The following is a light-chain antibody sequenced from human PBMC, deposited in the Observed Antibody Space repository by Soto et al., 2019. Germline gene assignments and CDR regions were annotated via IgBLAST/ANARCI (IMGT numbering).Light chain of an antibody. Sequence: VLTQSPAPLSLSPGESSTLSGRARQNVGNHLAWYQQNSGQAPRLLIYAASDRATGVPARFSGRMSGTDFTLTISSLEPEDVATYFCQQRSRWPRGTFGRGTNLE. CDR3: QQRSRWPRGT. CDR2: AAS. J-gene: IGKJ2*02. V-gene: IGKV3-11*01. CDR1: QNVGNH.